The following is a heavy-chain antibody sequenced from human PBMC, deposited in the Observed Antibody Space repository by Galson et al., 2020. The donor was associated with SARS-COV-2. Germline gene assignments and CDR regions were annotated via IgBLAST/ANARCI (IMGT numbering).Heavy chain of an antibody. D-gene: IGHD1-1*01. CDR2: IFYTASSAST. CDR3: ARLEYNFWYFDL. J-gene: IGHJ2*01. CDR1: GDSISSSGYY. Sequence: SETLSLTCSVSGDSISSSGYYWGWIRQPPGKGLEWIGIIFYTASSASTYYNPSLKSRVAISVDTSKNQFSLQLSSVTAADTAVYFCARLEYNFWYFDLWGRGTLVSVSS. V-gene: IGHV4-39*07.